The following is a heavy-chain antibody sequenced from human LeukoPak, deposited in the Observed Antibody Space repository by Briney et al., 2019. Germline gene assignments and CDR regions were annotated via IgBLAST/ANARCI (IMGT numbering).Heavy chain of an antibody. V-gene: IGHV5-51*01. CDR3: ARQYSGYSYGRNSHNYYYYMDV. CDR2: IYPGDSDT. J-gene: IGHJ6*03. D-gene: IGHD5-18*01. Sequence: GESLKISCKGSGYSFTSYWIGWVRQMPGKGLEWMGIIYPGDSDTRYSPSFQGQVTISADKSISTAYLQWSSLKASDTAMYYCARQYSGYSYGRNSHNYYYYMDVWGKGTTVTISS. CDR1: GYSFTSYW.